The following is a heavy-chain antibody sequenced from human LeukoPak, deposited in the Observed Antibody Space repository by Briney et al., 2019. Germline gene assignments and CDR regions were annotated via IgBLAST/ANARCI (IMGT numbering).Heavy chain of an antibody. CDR1: GYSISSGYY. CDR2: IYHSGST. V-gene: IGHV4-38-2*02. J-gene: IGHJ5*02. Sequence: SETLSLTCTVSGYSISSGYYWGWIRQPPGKGLEWIGSIYHSGSTYYNPSLKSRVTISVDTSKNQFSLKLSSVTAADTAVYYCARDIIRFSLNWFDPWGQGTLVTVSS. CDR3: ARDIIRFSLNWFDP.